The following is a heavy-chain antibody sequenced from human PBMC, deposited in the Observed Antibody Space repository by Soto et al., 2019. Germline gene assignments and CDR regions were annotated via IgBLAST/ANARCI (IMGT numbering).Heavy chain of an antibody. CDR2: IYHSGST. Sequence: PSETLSLTCAVSGGSISSSNWWSLVRQPPGKGLEWIGEIYHSGSTNYNPSLKSRVTISVDKSKNQFSLKLSSVTAADTAVYYCARVSGIYYYGMDVWGQGTTVTVSS. D-gene: IGHD3-10*01. CDR3: ARVSGIYYYGMDV. CDR1: GGSISSSNW. J-gene: IGHJ6*02. V-gene: IGHV4-4*02.